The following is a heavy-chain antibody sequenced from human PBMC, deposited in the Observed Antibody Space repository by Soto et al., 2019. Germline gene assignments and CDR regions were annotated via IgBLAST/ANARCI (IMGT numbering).Heavy chain of an antibody. J-gene: IGHJ6*02. CDR3: ARETGCYDIWTGYYNPACMDG. CDR1: GGSISSYY. Sequence: PSETLSLTCTVSGGSISSYYWSWIRQPPGKGLEWIGYIYYSGSTNYNPSLKSRVTISVDTSKNQFSLKLSSVTAADTAVYYCARETGCYDIWTGYYNPACMDGWGQGTTVTVSS. V-gene: IGHV4-59*12. CDR2: IYYSGST. D-gene: IGHD3-9*01.